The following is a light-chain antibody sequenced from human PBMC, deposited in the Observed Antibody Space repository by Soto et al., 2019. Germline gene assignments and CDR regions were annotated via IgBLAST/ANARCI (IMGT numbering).Light chain of an antibody. V-gene: IGLV2-8*01. CDR1: SSDVGAYDY. CDR3: SSFAGINNLL. CDR2: EVS. Sequence: QSALTQPPSASGSPGQSVTISCTGTSSDVGAYDYVSWYQQHPGKAPKLMIYEVSQRPSGVPDRFSGSKSGKTASLTISGLQAEDEGDYYCSSFAGINNLLFGGGTKLTVL. J-gene: IGLJ2*01.